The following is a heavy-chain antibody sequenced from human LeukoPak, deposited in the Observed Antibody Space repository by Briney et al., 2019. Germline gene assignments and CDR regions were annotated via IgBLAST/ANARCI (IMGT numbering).Heavy chain of an antibody. CDR2: IRYDGSNK. D-gene: IGHD1-26*01. CDR1: GFTFSSYG. CDR3: AKDTITYSGCYCYVDY. V-gene: IGHV3-30*02. J-gene: IGHJ4*02. Sequence: GGSLRLSCAASGFTFSSYGMHWVRQAPGKGLEWVAFIRYDGSNKYYADSVKGRFTISRDNSKNTLYLQMNSLRAEDTAVYYCAKDTITYSGCYCYVDYWGQGTLVTVSS.